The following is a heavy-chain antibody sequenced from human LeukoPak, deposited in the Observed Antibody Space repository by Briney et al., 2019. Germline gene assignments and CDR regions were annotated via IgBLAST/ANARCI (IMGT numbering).Heavy chain of an antibody. J-gene: IGHJ6*03. V-gene: IGHV4-34*01. D-gene: IGHD2-2*01. CDR3: ASVVVPAAIRRPYYYYYMDV. CDR2: INHSGST. CDR1: GGSFSGYY. Sequence: PSETLSLTCAVYGGSFSGYYWSWIRQPPGKGLEWIGEINHSGSTNYNPSPKGRVTISVDTSKNQFSLKLSSVTAADTAVYYCASVVVPAAIRRPYYYYYMDVWGKGTTVTVSS.